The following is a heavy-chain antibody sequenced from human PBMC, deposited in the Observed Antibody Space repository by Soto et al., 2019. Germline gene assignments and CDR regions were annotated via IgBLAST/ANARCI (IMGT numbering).Heavy chain of an antibody. J-gene: IGHJ3*02. CDR1: SEYLGSYY. Sequence: QVQQHQWGAGLLKPSETLSLTCAVSSEYLGSYYWNWIRQSPGKGLEWIGEINHAGKNNYSPSLKSRVTMSIDMSNNLVSLKLTSVTAADTAVYYCARGGSSDWQVALDIWGQGTMVTVSS. D-gene: IGHD6-19*01. CDR2: INHAGKN. V-gene: IGHV4-34*01. CDR3: ARGGSSDWQVALDI.